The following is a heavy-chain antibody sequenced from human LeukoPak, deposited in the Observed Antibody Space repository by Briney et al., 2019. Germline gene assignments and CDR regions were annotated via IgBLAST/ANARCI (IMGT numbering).Heavy chain of an antibody. V-gene: IGHV4-59*08. CDR2: IYNSGNN. CDR3: ATRGY. CDR1: GGSISSDY. D-gene: IGHD3-10*01. J-gene: IGHJ4*02. Sequence: SETLSLTCTVSGGSISSDYWQWTRQPPGKGLEWVGYIYNSGNNHYNSSLKSRVTISIDTSKNQFSLKLASVTAADTAVYYCATRGYWGQGTLVAVSS.